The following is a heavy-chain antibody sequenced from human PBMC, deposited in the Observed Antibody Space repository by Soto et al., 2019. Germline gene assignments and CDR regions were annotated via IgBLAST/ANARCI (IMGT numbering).Heavy chain of an antibody. J-gene: IGHJ4*02. CDR2: IFPTGNT. D-gene: IGHD1-26*01. Sequence: SETLSLTSTVSSASLRNYYWSWIRQPAGKGLEWIGRIFPTGNTDYNPSLRSRVTMSVDTSKNQFSLKLNSVTAADTAVYYCARGSLGPDYWGPGTLVTVSS. CDR3: ARGSLGPDY. V-gene: IGHV4-4*07. CDR1: SASLRNYY.